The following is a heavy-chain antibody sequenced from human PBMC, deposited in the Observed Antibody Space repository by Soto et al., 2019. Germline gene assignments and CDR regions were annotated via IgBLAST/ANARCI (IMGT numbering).Heavy chain of an antibody. CDR2: IIPIFGTA. J-gene: IGHJ5*02. Sequence: QVQLVQSGAEVKKPGSSVKVSCKASGGTFSSYAISWVRQAPGQGLEWMGGIIPIFGTANYAQKFQGRVTITADESTGTADMELSSLRAEDTAVYYCARVMVGWEHPGPFDPWGQGTLVTVSS. D-gene: IGHD1-26*01. V-gene: IGHV1-69*01. CDR3: ARVMVGWEHPGPFDP. CDR1: GGTFSSYA.